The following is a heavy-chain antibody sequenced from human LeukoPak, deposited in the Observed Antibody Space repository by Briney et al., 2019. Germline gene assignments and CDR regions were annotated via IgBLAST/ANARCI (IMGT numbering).Heavy chain of an antibody. D-gene: IGHD1-26*01. CDR3: ARLTSGSYVNFDY. V-gene: IGHV4-39*01. CDR2: IYSGGST. J-gene: IGHJ4*02. CDR1: GGSISSSSYY. Sequence: PSETLSLTCTVSGGSISSSSYYWDWIRQSPGKGLEWIGNIYSGGSTYYTPSLKSRVTISVDTSKNQFSLKLSSVTAADTAVYYCARLTSGSYVNFDYWGQGTLVTVSS.